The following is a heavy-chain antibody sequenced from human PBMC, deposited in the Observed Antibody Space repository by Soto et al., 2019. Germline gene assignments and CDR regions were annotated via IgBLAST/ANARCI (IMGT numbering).Heavy chain of an antibody. V-gene: IGHV3-48*03. D-gene: IGHD3-10*01. Sequence: EVQLGESGGGLVQPGGSLRLSCAASGFTFSSYEMNWVRQAPGKGLEWVSYISSSGSTIYYADSVEGRFTISRDNAKNSLYLQMNSLRAEDTAVYYCARDSLNYGSWSYYYYYYGMDVWGQGTTVTVSS. CDR2: ISSSGSTI. J-gene: IGHJ6*02. CDR3: ARDSLNYGSWSYYYYYYGMDV. CDR1: GFTFSSYE.